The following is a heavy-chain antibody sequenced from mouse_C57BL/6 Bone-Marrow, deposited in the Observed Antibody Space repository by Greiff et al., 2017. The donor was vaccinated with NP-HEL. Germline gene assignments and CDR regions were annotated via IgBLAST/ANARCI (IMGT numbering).Heavy chain of an antibody. CDR3: AIDTTVFRSPYYYAMDY. CDR2: IHPSDRDT. D-gene: IGHD1-1*01. V-gene: IGHV1-74*01. CDR1: GYTFTSYW. J-gene: IGHJ4*01. Sequence: VQLQQPGAELVKPGASVKVSCKASGYTFTSYWMHWVKQRPGQGLEWIGRIHPSDRDTNYNQKFKGKATLTVDKSSSTAYMQLSSLTSEDSAVYYCAIDTTVFRSPYYYAMDYWGQGTSVTVSS.